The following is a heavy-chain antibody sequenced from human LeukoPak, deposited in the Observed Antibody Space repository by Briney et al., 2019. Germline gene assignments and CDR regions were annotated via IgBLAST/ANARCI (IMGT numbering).Heavy chain of an antibody. CDR3: ARGPPRGKYYYMDV. Sequence: GGSLRLSCAASGFTFSSFDMHWVRQPTGQGLEWVSTIGTASDTYYPGSVEGRFTLSRDNAKNSLYLQMNSLTAGDTAVYYCARGPPRGKYYYMDVWGKGATVTVSS. CDR1: GFTFSSFD. D-gene: IGHD1-1*01. CDR2: IGTASDT. J-gene: IGHJ6*03. V-gene: IGHV3-13*01.